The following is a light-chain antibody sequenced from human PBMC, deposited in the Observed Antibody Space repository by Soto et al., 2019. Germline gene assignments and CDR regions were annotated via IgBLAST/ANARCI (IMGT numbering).Light chain of an antibody. CDR1: QSVLYSSNNKNY. CDR2: WAS. Sequence: DIVMTQSPDSLAVSLGERATINCKSSQSVLYSSNNKNYLAWYQQKPGQPPKLLIYWASTRESGVPDRFSGSGSGTDFTLTISSLQAEDVAVYYCQQDYSTPFTFGPGTKGAIK. CDR3: QQDYSTPFT. J-gene: IGKJ3*01. V-gene: IGKV4-1*01.